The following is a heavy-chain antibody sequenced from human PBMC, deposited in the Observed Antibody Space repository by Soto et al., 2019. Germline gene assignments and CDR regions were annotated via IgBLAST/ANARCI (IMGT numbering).Heavy chain of an antibody. CDR1: GYTFTSYY. J-gene: IGHJ6*02. V-gene: IGHV1-46*01. Sequence: VASAKASCKASGYTFTSYYMHCVRQAPGQGLEWMGIINPSGGSTSYAQNLQGRVIMTADTSTNTAYMELRSLRSDDTAIYYCTREGSAPYYYYGMDAWGQGTTVTVSS. D-gene: IGHD3-10*01. CDR2: INPSGGST. CDR3: TREGSAPYYYYGMDA.